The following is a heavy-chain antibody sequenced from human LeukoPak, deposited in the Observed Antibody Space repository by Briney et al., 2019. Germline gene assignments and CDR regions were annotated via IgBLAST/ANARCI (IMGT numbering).Heavy chain of an antibody. CDR3: ARGEWAYSSGWAPSLGY. CDR1: GYTFTGYY. Sequence: GASVKVSCKASGYTFTGYYMHWVRQAPGQGLEWMGIINPSGGSTSYAQKFQGRVTMTRDTSTSTVYMELSSLRSEDTAVYYCARGEWAYSSGWAPSLGYWGQGTLVTVSS. CDR2: INPSGGST. J-gene: IGHJ4*02. D-gene: IGHD6-19*01. V-gene: IGHV1-46*01.